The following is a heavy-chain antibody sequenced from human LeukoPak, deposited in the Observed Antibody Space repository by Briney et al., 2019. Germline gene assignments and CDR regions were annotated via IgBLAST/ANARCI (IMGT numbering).Heavy chain of an antibody. CDR3: AKSGGEYYYYYYMDV. J-gene: IGHJ6*03. CDR1: GFTFSSYG. V-gene: IGHV3-23*01. CDR2: ISGSGGST. Sequence: GGSLRLSCAASGFTFSSYGMSWVRQAPGKGLEWVSAISGSGGSTYYADSVKGRFTISRDNSKNSLYLQMNSLRAEDTALYYCAKSGGEYYYYYYMDVWGKGTTVTVSS. D-gene: IGHD3-16*01.